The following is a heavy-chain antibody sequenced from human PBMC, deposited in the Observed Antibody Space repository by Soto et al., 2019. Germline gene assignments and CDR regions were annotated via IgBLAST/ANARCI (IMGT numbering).Heavy chain of an antibody. Sequence: QVQLVESGGGLVKPGGSLRLSCAASGFTFSDYYMSWIRQAPGKGLEWVSYISGGASYAIYTDSVKGRFTFSRNNAKNSLYLQMNSLRAEDTGIYYCSRDWSVVPRPIDYWGQGTLVTVSS. CDR2: ISGGASYA. J-gene: IGHJ4*02. CDR3: SRDWSVVPRPIDY. V-gene: IGHV3-11*06. CDR1: GFTFSDYY. D-gene: IGHD3-3*01.